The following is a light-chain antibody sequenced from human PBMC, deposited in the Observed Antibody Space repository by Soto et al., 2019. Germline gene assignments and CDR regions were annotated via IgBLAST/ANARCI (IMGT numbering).Light chain of an antibody. J-gene: IGKJ1*01. V-gene: IGKV3-15*01. Sequence: EIVMTQSQASLSMSPGERVTLSCRASQSVNTNLAWYQHKPGQAPRLLIYGASTRATGIPARFSGTGPGTEFTLTISSLQSEDFAVYYCQQYNNWTWTFGQGTKVDIK. CDR1: QSVNTN. CDR3: QQYNNWTWT. CDR2: GAS.